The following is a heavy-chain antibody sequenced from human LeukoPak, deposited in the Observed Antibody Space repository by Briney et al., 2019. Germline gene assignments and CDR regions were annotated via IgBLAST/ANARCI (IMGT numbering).Heavy chain of an antibody. CDR2: INHSGST. J-gene: IGHJ5*02. D-gene: IGHD2/OR15-2a*01. V-gene: IGHV4-34*01. CDR1: GGSFTYYY. Sequence: SETLSLTCGVDGGSFTYYYWTWIRQPPGRGLEWIGEINHSGSTNYNPSLKSRVTISIDKSKNQPSLKLSSVTAADTAVYYCARDLWRFDPWGQGTLVTVSS. CDR3: ARDLWRFDP.